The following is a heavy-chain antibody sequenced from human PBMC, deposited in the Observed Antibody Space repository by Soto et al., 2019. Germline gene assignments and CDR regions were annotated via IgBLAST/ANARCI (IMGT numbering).Heavy chain of an antibody. CDR1: GGSISSGDYY. CDR2: IYYSGST. CDR3: GGLGGLATTPYKFDY. V-gene: IGHV4-30-4*01. D-gene: IGHD7-27*01. Sequence: PSETLSLTCTVSGGSISSGDYYWSWIRQPPGKGLEWIGHIYYSGSTYYNPSLKSRVTISVDTSKNQFSLKLMSLSAADTAVYYCGGLGGLATTPYKFDYWGQRALSPSPQ. J-gene: IGHJ4*02.